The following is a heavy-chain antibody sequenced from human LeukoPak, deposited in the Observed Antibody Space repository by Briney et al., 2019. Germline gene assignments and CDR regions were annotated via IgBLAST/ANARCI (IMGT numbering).Heavy chain of an antibody. J-gene: IGHJ4*02. D-gene: IGHD5-24*01. V-gene: IGHV4-59*01. CDR3: ARVIWLQSRDPYYFDY. Sequence: SETLSLTCTVSGGSISSYYWSWIRQPPGKGLEWIGYIYYSGSTNYNPSLKSRVTISVDTSKNQFSLKLSSVTAADTAVYYCARVIWLQSRDPYYFDYWGQGTLVTVSS. CDR2: IYYSGST. CDR1: GGSISSYY.